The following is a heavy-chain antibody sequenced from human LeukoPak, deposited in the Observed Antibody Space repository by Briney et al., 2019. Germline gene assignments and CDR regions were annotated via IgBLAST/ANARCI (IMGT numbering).Heavy chain of an antibody. Sequence: GGSLRLSCAVPGVTFSSYWWSWVRQGPGEGLEWVANIKQDGSEIYYVDSVKGRFTISRDNAKSSLYLQMNSLRAEDTAVYYSARDVRYTSWKWDQGPLVTVSS. CDR2: IKQDGSEI. CDR1: GVTFSSYW. CDR3: ARDVRYTSWK. J-gene: IGHJ4*02. V-gene: IGHV3-7*04. D-gene: IGHD1-1*01.